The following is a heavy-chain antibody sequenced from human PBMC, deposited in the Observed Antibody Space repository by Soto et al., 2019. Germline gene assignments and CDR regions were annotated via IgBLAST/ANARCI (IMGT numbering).Heavy chain of an antibody. CDR3: AREPHPRWPPVK. CDR2: ISYDGSNK. CDR1: GFTFSSYA. J-gene: IGHJ4*02. Sequence: QVQLVESGGGVVQPGRSLRLSCAASGFTFSSYAMHWVRQAPGKGLEWVAVISYDGSNKYYADSVKGRFTISRDNSKNTLYLQMNSLRAEDTAVYYCAREPHPRWPPVKWGQGTLVTVSS. D-gene: IGHD4-17*01. V-gene: IGHV3-30*04.